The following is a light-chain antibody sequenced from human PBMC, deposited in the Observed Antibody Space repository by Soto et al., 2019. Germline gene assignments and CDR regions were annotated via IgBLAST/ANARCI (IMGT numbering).Light chain of an antibody. CDR2: WAS. Sequence: DIVMTQSPDSLAVSLGERVTINCKSSQSLLHSFNNANRLAWYQQKPGQPPKLLIYWASTRESGVPDRFSGSVSGTDFTLTISSLQAEDVAVYYCQQYYGNPPYTFGQGTKLEIK. CDR1: QSLLHSFNNANR. J-gene: IGKJ2*01. V-gene: IGKV4-1*01. CDR3: QQYYGNPPYT.